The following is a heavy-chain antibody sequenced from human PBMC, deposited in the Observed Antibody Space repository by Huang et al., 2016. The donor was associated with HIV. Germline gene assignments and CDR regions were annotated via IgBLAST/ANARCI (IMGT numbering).Heavy chain of an antibody. Sequence: EVQLVESGGGLVQPGGSLRLSCAASGFSISSYWMHWVRQAPGKGVGWGSRSNRDGSSTSYADAVKGRVTISRDNAKNTLYLQMNSLRAEDTAVYYCARDPRIQSWLNFFDYWGQGTLVSVSS. CDR2: SNRDGSST. D-gene: IGHD3-22*01. J-gene: IGHJ4*02. CDR1: GFSISSYW. V-gene: IGHV3-74*01. CDR3: ARDPRIQSWLNFFDY.